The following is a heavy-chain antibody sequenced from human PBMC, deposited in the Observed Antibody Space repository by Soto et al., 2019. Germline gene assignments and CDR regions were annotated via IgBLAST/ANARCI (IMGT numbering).Heavy chain of an antibody. V-gene: IGHV4-4*02. J-gene: IGHJ4*02. CDR1: NGSISSDNW. Sequence: HVQLQESGPGLVKPSGALSLTCAVPNGSISSDNWWSWVRQPPGKGLEWIGEIFHSGTANYNPSLKSRITISVDKSKNQFSLEMNSVTAADTAVYYCARGGGWLFDHWGQGTLVTVSS. CDR2: IFHSGTA. CDR3: ARGGGWLFDH. D-gene: IGHD6-19*01.